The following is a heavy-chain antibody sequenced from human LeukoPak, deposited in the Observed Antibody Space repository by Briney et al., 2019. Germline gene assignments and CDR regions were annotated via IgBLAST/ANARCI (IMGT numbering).Heavy chain of an antibody. Sequence: PGGSLRLSCAASGFTFSSYKMNWVRQAPGKGLEWVSSISSGSSYIYYADSVKGRFTISRDNAKNSLYLQMNSLRAEDTAVYYCARGTGGLGVAFHIWGQGTMVTVSS. CDR2: ISSGSSYI. D-gene: IGHD3-16*01. CDR1: GFTFSSYK. J-gene: IGHJ3*02. V-gene: IGHV3-21*01. CDR3: ARGTGGLGVAFHI.